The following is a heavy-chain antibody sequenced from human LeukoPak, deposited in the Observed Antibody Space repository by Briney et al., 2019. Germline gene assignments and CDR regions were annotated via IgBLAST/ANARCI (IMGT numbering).Heavy chain of an antibody. CDR1: GGPISSYY. CDR2: INHSGST. V-gene: IGHV4-34*01. CDR3: ARHFPHKAGLFDY. Sequence: SETLSLTCTVSGGPISSYYWSWIRQPPGKGLEWIGEINHSGSTNYNPSLKSRVTISVDTSKNQFSLKLSSVTAADTAVYYCARHFPHKAGLFDYWGQGTLVTVSS. D-gene: IGHD6-19*01. J-gene: IGHJ4*02.